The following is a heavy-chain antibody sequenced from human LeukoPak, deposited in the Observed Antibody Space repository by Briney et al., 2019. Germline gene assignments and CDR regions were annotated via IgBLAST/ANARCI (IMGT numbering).Heavy chain of an antibody. J-gene: IGHJ5*02. V-gene: IGHV3-11*04. CDR3: ARAGPPAFDP. CDR2: ISYSGSTT. CDR1: GFTFSDYY. Sequence: GGSLRLSCAASGFTFSDYYMSWIRQAPGKGLEWVSYISYSGSTTSYADSVKGRFTISRDNAKNSLYLQMDSLRAEDTAVYYCARAGPPAFDPWGQGTLVTVSS.